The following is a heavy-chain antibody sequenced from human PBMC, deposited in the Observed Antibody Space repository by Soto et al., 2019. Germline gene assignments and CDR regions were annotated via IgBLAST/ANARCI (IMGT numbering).Heavy chain of an antibody. CDR3: FGNLFGRGY. V-gene: IGHV3-33*08. CDR1: GFTFSSYG. D-gene: IGHD3-16*01. Sequence: QVQLVESGGGVVQPGRSLRLSCAASGFTFSSYGMHWVRQAPGKGLEWVALIWHDGSNKYYAESVDGRFTISRDNSKNTLYLQMKSRRGGDTAVYYCFGNLFGRGYWGQGTLVTVSS. J-gene: IGHJ4*02. CDR2: IWHDGSNK.